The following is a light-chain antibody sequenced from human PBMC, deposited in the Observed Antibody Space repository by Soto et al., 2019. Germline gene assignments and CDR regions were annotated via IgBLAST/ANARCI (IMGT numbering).Light chain of an antibody. Sequence: QSALAQPASVSGSPGQSITISCTGTSSDVGGYNYVSWYQQYPGKAPKLMIYEVSNRPSGVSNRFSGSKSGNTASLTISGLQAEDEADYQCTSYIRSSTLDYVLGTGTKVT. V-gene: IGLV2-14*01. CDR1: SSDVGGYNY. CDR3: TSYIRSSTLDYV. CDR2: EVS. J-gene: IGLJ1*01.